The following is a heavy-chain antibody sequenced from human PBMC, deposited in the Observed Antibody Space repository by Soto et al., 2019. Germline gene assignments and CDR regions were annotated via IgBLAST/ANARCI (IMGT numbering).Heavy chain of an antibody. D-gene: IGHD2-21*01. CDR3: AKEKQQLLFTWAFDY. CDR2: ISGSGGST. CDR1: GFTFSSYA. V-gene: IGHV3-23*01. Sequence: EVQLLESGGGLVQPGGSLRLSCAASGFTFSSYAMSWVRQAPGKGLEWVSAISGSGGSTYYADSVKGRFTISRDNSKNTRYLQMNSLSAEETAVYYCAKEKQQLLFTWAFDYWGQGTLVTVSS. J-gene: IGHJ4*02.